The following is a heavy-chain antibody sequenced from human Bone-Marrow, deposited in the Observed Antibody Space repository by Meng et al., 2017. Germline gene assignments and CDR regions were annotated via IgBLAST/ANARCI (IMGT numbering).Heavy chain of an antibody. CDR1: GFTFTSA. J-gene: IGHJ4*02. CDR2: IVIGSGDT. Sequence: SVKVSCKASGFTFTSAVQWARQARGQRLEWIGWIVIGSGDTKYAQKFQQRVTITRDTSTNTAYMELSSLKSDDMAVYYCATDLGRGSVQFDYWGQGTPVTVYS. CDR3: ATDLGRGSVQFDY. V-gene: IGHV1-58*01. D-gene: IGHD3-10*01.